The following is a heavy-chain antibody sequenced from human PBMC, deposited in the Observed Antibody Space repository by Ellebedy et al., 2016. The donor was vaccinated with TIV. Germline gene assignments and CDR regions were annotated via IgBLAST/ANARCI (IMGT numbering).Heavy chain of an antibody. CDR2: INHSGIT. D-gene: IGHD3-10*01. Sequence: MPSETLSLTCAVYGGSFNDYYWTWIRQPPGKGLEWIGEINHSGITNYNPSLKSRVTIAVDTSKSWFSLQLSSVTAADTAVYYCARDRGIQRGRFDTWGQGTLVTVSS. J-gene: IGHJ5*02. CDR1: GGSFNDYY. CDR3: ARDRGIQRGRFDT. V-gene: IGHV4-34*01.